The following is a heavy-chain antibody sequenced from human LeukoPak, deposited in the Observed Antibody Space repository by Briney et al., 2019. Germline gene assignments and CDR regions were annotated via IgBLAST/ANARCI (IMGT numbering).Heavy chain of an antibody. CDR3: ARDLYNSRDYGGNVLDY. Sequence: AGGSLRLSCAASGFTFSSYVMHWVRQAPGKGLKWVAVISYDGSNKYYADSVKGRFTISRDNSKNTLYLQMNSLRAEDTAVYYCARDLYNSRDYGGNVLDYWGQGTLVTVSS. J-gene: IGHJ4*02. CDR2: ISYDGSNK. V-gene: IGHV3-30-3*01. D-gene: IGHD4-23*01. CDR1: GFTFSSYV.